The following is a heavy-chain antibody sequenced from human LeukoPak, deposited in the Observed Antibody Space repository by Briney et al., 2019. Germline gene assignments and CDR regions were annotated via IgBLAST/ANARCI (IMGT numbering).Heavy chain of an antibody. D-gene: IGHD3-16*01. V-gene: IGHV3-74*01. CDR2: INTDGSST. CDR3: AKGNVWGTLRGGYFDY. Sequence: GGSLRLSCAASGFTFSSYWMHWVRQAPGKGLVWVSRINTDGSSTSYADSVKGRFTISRDNAKNTLYLQMNSLRAEDTAVYYCAKGNVWGTLRGGYFDYWGQGTLVTVSS. J-gene: IGHJ4*02. CDR1: GFTFSSYW.